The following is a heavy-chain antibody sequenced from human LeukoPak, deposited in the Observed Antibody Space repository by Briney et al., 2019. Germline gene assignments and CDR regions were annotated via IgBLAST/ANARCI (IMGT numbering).Heavy chain of an antibody. V-gene: IGHV3-30*02. D-gene: IGHD5-18*01. J-gene: IGHJ4*02. CDR3: AKGDSYGYVR. CDR1: EFSFSSSG. CDR2: IRNDGSKK. Sequence: GGSLRLSCAASEFSFSSSGMHWVRQAPGKGLEWVTFIRNDGSKKYYADSVKGRFTISRDNSKNTLYLQMNSLRAEDTAVYYCAKGDSYGYVRWGQGTLVTVSS.